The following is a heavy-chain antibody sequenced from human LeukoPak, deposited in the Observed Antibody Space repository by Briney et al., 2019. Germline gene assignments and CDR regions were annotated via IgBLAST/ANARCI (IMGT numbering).Heavy chain of an antibody. Sequence: GGSLRLSCAASGFTVSNNYMRWVRQAPGKGLEWVSVIYSGGSTYYADSVKGRFTVSRDNSKSTLYIQMNSLRAEDTAVYYCARAKPKNMVRGLIMRRESRYYFDYWGQGTLVTVSS. CDR2: IYSGGST. D-gene: IGHD3-10*01. CDR3: ARAKPKNMVRGLIMRRESRYYFDY. CDR1: GFTVSNNY. J-gene: IGHJ4*02. V-gene: IGHV3-53*01.